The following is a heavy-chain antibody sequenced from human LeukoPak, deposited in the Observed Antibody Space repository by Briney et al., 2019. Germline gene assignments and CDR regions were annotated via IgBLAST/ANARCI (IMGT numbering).Heavy chain of an antibody. J-gene: IGHJ5*02. CDR3: ARDKSGSYWFDP. Sequence: SETLSLTCAVSGGSISSGGYSWSWIRQPPGKGLEWIGYIYYSGSTNYNPSLKSRVTISVDTSKNQFSLKLSSVTAADTAVYYCARDKSGSYWFDPWGQGTLVTVSS. CDR1: GGSISSGGYS. CDR2: IYYSGST. V-gene: IGHV4-61*08. D-gene: IGHD1-26*01.